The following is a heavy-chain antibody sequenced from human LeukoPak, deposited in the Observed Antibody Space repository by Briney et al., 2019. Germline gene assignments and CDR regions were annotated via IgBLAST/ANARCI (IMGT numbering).Heavy chain of an antibody. D-gene: IGHD3-10*01. CDR2: ISAYNGNT. Sequence: ASVKVSCKASGYTFTSYGISWVRQAPGQGLEWMGWISAYNGNTNYAQKLQGRVTMTTDTSTSTAYMELRSLRSDDTAVYYCARGYVRGVINYYYYYMDVWGKGTTVTISS. J-gene: IGHJ6*03. CDR1: GYTFTSYG. CDR3: ARGYVRGVINYYYYYMDV. V-gene: IGHV1-18*01.